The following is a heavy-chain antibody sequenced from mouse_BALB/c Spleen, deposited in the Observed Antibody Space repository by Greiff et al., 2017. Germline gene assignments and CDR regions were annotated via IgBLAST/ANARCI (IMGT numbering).Heavy chain of an antibody. V-gene: IGHV1-54*03. CDR1: GYAFTNYL. D-gene: IGHD4-1*01. CDR3: ARAGGTGYFDV. CDR2: INPGSGGT. J-gene: IGHJ1*01. Sequence: QVQLQQSGAELVRPGTSVKVSCKASGYAFTNYLIEWVKQRPGQGLEWIGVINPGSGGTNYNEKFKGKATLTADKSSSTDYMQLSSLTSDDSAVYFCARAGGTGYFDVWGAGTTVTVSS.